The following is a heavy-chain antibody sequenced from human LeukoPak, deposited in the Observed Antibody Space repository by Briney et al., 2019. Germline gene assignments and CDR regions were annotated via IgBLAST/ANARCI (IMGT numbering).Heavy chain of an antibody. J-gene: IGHJ4*02. Sequence: GGSLRLSCAASGFTFSSYSMNWVRQAPGKGLEWVSYISSSSSTIYYADSVKGRFTISRDNSKNSLYLQMNSLRAEDTAVYYCERDEVTMVRGFLYYWGQGTLVTVSS. V-gene: IGHV3-48*01. CDR3: ERDEVTMVRGFLYY. CDR1: GFTFSSYS. CDR2: ISSSSSTI. D-gene: IGHD3-10*01.